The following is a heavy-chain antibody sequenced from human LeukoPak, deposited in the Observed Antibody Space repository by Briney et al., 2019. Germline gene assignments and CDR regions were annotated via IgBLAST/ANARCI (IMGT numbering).Heavy chain of an antibody. CDR3: ARSDSGHYFDY. Sequence: SVKVSCKASGGTFSSYAISWVRQAPGQGLEWMGRIIPILGIANYAQKFQGRVTITADKSTSTAYMELSSLRSEDTAVYYCARSDSGHYFDYWGQGTLVTVSS. D-gene: IGHD1-26*01. V-gene: IGHV1-69*04. CDR1: GGTFSSYA. J-gene: IGHJ4*02. CDR2: IIPILGIA.